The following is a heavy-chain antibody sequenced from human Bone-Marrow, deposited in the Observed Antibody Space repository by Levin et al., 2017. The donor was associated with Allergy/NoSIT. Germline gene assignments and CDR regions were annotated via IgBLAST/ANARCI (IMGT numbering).Heavy chain of an antibody. J-gene: IGHJ4*02. CDR1: GFIFTDYY. D-gene: IGHD3-10*01. CDR3: AKGGVRGTYFFDS. V-gene: IGHV1-2*02. CDR2: VDPNTGGT. Sequence: GESLKISCKTSGFIFTDYYLHWVRQAPGRGLEWMGWVDPNTGGTNDEERFQGRLTMTRDTSSNTVYMELSGLKSDDTAVYYCAKGGVRGTYFFDSWGQGTLVTVSS.